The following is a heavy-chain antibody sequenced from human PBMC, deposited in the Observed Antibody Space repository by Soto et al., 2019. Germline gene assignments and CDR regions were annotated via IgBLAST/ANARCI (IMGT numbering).Heavy chain of an antibody. CDR1: GYTFTAHY. V-gene: IGHV1-2*02. CDR3: TKGDSSWVSWFDP. Sequence: QAQLVQSGAEVKKPGASVKVSCQASGYTFTAHYLHWVRKAPGEGLEWMGWINPTTGATRYAQKFQGRVTMTRDTSMSTAYLEVRSLRPDDTAFYYCTKGDSSWVSWFDPWGQGTLVTVSS. D-gene: IGHD6-19*01. CDR2: INPTTGAT. J-gene: IGHJ5*02.